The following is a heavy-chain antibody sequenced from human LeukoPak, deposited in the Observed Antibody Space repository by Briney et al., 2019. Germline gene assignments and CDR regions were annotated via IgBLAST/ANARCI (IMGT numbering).Heavy chain of an antibody. J-gene: IGHJ4*02. CDR2: IWYDGSNK. D-gene: IGHD2-2*01. CDR1: GFTFSSYG. V-gene: IGHV3-33*01. Sequence: PGGSLRLSCGASGFTFSSYGMHWVRQAPGKGLEWVAVIWYDGSNKYYADSVKGRFTISRDNSKNTLYLQMNSLRAEDTAVYYCARGDIVVVPAAHGGYSGCGGYYFDYWGQGTLVTVSS. CDR3: ARGDIVVVPAAHGGYSGCGGYYFDY.